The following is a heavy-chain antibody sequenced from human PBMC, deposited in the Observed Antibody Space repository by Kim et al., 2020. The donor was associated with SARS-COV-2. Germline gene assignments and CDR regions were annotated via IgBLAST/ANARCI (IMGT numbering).Heavy chain of an antibody. CDR2: ISAYNGNT. V-gene: IGHV1-18*04. D-gene: IGHD6-13*01. Sequence: ASVKVSCKASGYTFTSYGISWVRQPPGQGLEWMGWISAYNGNTNYAQKLHGRVTMTTDTSTSTAYMELRSLRSDDTAVYYCARDQRQQLSPFVDWGQGTLVTVSS. CDR3: ARDQRQQLSPFVD. J-gene: IGHJ4*02. CDR1: GYTFTSYG.